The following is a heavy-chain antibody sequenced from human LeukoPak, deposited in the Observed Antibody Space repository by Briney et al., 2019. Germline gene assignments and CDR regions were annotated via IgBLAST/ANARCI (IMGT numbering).Heavy chain of an antibody. CDR3: ARDRSYYDSSGYLPY. V-gene: IGHV3-33*01. J-gene: IGHJ4*02. CDR1: GFTFSSYG. Sequence: GGSLRLSCAASGFTFSSYGMHWVRQAPGKGLEWVAVIWYDGSNKYYADSVKGRFTISRDNSKNTLYLQMNSLRAEDTAAYYCARDRSYYDSSGYLPYWGPGTLVTVSS. CDR2: IWYDGSNK. D-gene: IGHD3-22*01.